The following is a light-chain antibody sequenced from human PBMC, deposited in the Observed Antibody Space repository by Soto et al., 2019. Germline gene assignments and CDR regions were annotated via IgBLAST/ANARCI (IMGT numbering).Light chain of an antibody. CDR2: DDN. J-gene: IGLJ1*01. CDR3: GSWDSSLSAYV. Sequence: QSVLTQPPSVSAAPGQKVTISCSGSSSNILGNSMSWYQQLPGTAPKLLIYDDNMRPSGIPDQFSGSKSGTSATLGITGFQTGDEADYYCGSWDSSLSAYVFGTGTKVTVL. CDR1: SSNILGNS. V-gene: IGLV1-51*01.